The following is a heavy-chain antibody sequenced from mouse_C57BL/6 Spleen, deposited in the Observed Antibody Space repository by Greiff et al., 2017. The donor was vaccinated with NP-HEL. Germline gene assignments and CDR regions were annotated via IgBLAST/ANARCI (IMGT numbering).Heavy chain of an antibody. CDR2: ISYDGSN. CDR1: GYSITSGYY. V-gene: IGHV3-6*01. J-gene: IGHJ4*01. Sequence: EVQLQESGPGLVKPSQSLSLPCSVTGYSITSGYYWNWIRQFPGNKLEWMGYISYDGSNNYNPSLKNRISITRDTSKNQFFLKLNSVTTEDTATYYCARDRSREYAMDYWGQGTSVTVSS. CDR3: ARDRSREYAMDY.